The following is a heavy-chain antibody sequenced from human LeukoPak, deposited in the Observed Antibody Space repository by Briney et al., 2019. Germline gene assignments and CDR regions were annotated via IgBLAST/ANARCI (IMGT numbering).Heavy chain of an antibody. Sequence: GGSLTLPCAASRFTFCSHVMSWAGQAPGKALEWVSSITGSGTGTLYADSVRGRFTISRDNSKKTVYLQMNSLRVEDTAVYYCANGGGGFWGQGTLITVSS. J-gene: IGHJ4*02. V-gene: IGHV3-23*01. CDR3: ANGGGGF. CDR2: ITGSGTGT. CDR1: RFTFCSHV. D-gene: IGHD3-16*01.